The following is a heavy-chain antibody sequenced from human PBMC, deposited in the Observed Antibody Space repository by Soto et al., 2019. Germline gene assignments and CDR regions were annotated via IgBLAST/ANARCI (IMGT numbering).Heavy chain of an antibody. CDR3: IKDRRSTRLAMDV. CDR2: ISSNGAAT. D-gene: IGHD2-2*01. J-gene: IGHJ6*02. Sequence: PGGSLRLSCSASGFTFSSCAMHWVRQAVGRGLEYVSGISSNGAATYYAESVKDRFIISRDNSRNTLFLQVNSLTGEDTAVYYCIKDRRSTRLAMDVWGQGTTVTVSS. CDR1: GFTFSSCA. V-gene: IGHV3-64D*06.